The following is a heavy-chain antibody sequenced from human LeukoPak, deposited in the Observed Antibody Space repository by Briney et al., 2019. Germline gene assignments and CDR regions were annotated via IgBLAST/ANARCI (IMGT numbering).Heavy chain of an antibody. CDR2: VTESGGSA. V-gene: IGHV3-23*01. J-gene: IGHJ4*02. CDR3: AKGRGWLQFFDY. CDR1: GFSFSNYV. D-gene: IGHD5-24*01. Sequence: GGSLRLSCVASGFSFSNYVMGWVRQVPGKGLEWVSVVTESGGSAYYADSVKGRFTIFRDNSKNTLYLQMNSLRAEDTAVYYRAKGRGWLQFFDYWGQGTLVTVSS.